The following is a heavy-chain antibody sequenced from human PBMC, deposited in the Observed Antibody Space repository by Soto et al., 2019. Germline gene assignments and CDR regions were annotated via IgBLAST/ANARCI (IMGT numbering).Heavy chain of an antibody. Sequence: GGSLRLSCAASGFTFSSYSMNWVRQAPGKGLEWVSYISSSSSTIYYADSVKGRFTISRDNAKNSLYLQMNSLRAEDTAVYYCVRSKGCSSTSCFYYYYYMDVWGKGTTVTVSS. D-gene: IGHD2-2*01. J-gene: IGHJ6*03. CDR2: ISSSSSTI. CDR3: VRSKGCSSTSCFYYYYYMDV. CDR1: GFTFSSYS. V-gene: IGHV3-48*01.